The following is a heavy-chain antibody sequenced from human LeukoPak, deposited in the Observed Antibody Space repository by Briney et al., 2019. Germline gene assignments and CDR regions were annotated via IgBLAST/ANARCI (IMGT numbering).Heavy chain of an antibody. CDR2: IWYDGSNK. D-gene: IGHD6-19*01. J-gene: IGHJ4*02. CDR3: AKDPHQRIAVAGYFDY. V-gene: IGHV3-33*06. Sequence: GRSLRLSCAASGFTFSSYGMHWVRQAPGKGLEWVAVIWYDGSNKNYADSVKGRFTISRDNSKNTLYLQMNSLRVEDTAVYYCAKDPHQRIAVAGYFDYWGQGTLVTVCS. CDR1: GFTFSSYG.